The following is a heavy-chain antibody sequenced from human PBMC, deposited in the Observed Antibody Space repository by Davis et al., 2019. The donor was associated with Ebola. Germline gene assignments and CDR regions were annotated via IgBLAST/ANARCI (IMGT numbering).Heavy chain of an antibody. Sequence: PSETLSLTCTVSGDSMTSYYWSWIRQAPGKGLEWVGHVYYSGSTNYNPSLKSRVSISVDTSKNRFSLNLRFLTAADTAVYYCARESPARAYGMDVWGQGTTVTVSS. J-gene: IGHJ6*02. CDR1: GDSMTSYY. D-gene: IGHD3-10*01. CDR3: ARESPARAYGMDV. CDR2: VYYSGST. V-gene: IGHV4-59*01.